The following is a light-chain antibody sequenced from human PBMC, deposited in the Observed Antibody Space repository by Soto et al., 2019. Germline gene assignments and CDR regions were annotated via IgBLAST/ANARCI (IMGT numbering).Light chain of an antibody. Sequence: DIQMTQSPSSLSASVGDRVTITCRASQDISVYLAWYQQKPGKVPKLLIYSASTLQSGVPSPFSGSGSGTDFTLTISSLKPEDVATYYCQKFNTAPLTFGQGTRLEIK. CDR3: QKFNTAPLT. CDR1: QDISVY. CDR2: SAS. J-gene: IGKJ5*01. V-gene: IGKV1-27*01.